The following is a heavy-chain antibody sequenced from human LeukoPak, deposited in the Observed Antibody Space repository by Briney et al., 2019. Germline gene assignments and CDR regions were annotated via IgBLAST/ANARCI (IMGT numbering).Heavy chain of an antibody. CDR2: IIPIFGTA. J-gene: IGHJ5*02. CDR3: ARAVENCSGGSCPT. Sequence: GASVKVSCKASGYTFSDYSVNWVRQAPGQGLEWMGWIIPIFGTANYAQKFQGRVTITADESTSTAYMELSSLRSEDTAVYYCARAVENCSGGSCPTWGQGTLVTVSS. CDR1: GYTFSDYS. D-gene: IGHD2-15*01. V-gene: IGHV1-69*13.